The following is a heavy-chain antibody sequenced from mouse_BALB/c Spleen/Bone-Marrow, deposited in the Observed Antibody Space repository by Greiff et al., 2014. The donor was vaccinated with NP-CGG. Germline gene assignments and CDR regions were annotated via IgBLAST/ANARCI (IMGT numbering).Heavy chain of an antibody. V-gene: IGHV5-6*01. CDR3: ARHQRYYAMDY. Sequence: EVQLVESGGDLVKPGGSLKLSCAASGFTFSSYGMSWGRQTPDKRLEWVATISSGGSNTYYPGSVKGRFTISRDNAKNTLYLQMSSLKSEDTAMYYCARHQRYYAMDYWGQGTSVTGSS. J-gene: IGHJ4*01. CDR2: ISSGGSNT. CDR1: GFTFSSYG.